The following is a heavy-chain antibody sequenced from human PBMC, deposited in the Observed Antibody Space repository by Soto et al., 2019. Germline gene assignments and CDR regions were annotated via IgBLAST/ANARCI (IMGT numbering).Heavy chain of an antibody. D-gene: IGHD4-17*01. CDR3: ARGDDYGDYVYDY. Sequence: GGSLRLSCAASGFTFSSYSMNWVRQAPGKGLEWVSSISSSSSYIYYADSGKGRFTISRDNAKNSLYLQMNSLRAEDTAVYYCARGDDYGDYVYDYWGQGTLVTVSS. V-gene: IGHV3-21*01. CDR1: GFTFSSYS. J-gene: IGHJ4*02. CDR2: ISSSSSYI.